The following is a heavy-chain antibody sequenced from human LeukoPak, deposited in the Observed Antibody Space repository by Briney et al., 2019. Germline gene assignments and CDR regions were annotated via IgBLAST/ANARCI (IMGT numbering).Heavy chain of an antibody. V-gene: IGHV4-4*07. CDR1: GGSISSYY. D-gene: IGHD3-22*01. Sequence: NPSETLSLTCSVSGGSISSYYWSWIRQPAGNGQEWIGRVYTSGSTNYNPSLKSRVTMSVDTSKNQFSRKLSSVTAADTAVYYCARDRPMYYYDSSGYYYPGGNWFDPWGQGTLVTVSS. J-gene: IGHJ5*02. CDR2: VYTSGST. CDR3: ARDRPMYYYDSSGYYYPGGNWFDP.